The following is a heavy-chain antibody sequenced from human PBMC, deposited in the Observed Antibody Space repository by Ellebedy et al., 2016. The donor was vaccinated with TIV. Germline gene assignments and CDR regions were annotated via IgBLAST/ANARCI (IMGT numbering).Heavy chain of an antibody. D-gene: IGHD7-27*01. Sequence: SETLSLTXTVSGGSISGYYWSWIRQSPGKGLEWIGSIYFTGMTSYNPSLTSRAVISVDTSKNQFSLKVNSVTAADTAVYYCARHGDHKLYYGLDVWGQGTTVTVSS. CDR3: ARHGDHKLYYGLDV. CDR1: GGSISGYY. CDR2: IYFTGMT. V-gene: IGHV4-39*01. J-gene: IGHJ6*02.